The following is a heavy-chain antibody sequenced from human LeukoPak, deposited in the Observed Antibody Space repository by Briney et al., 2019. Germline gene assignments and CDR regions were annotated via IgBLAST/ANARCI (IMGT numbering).Heavy chain of an antibody. V-gene: IGHV3-21*01. D-gene: IGHD2-2*01. J-gene: IGHJ4*02. CDR2: IMSSTTDI. CDR1: GFTFSNYR. Sequence: GGSLRLFCAAPGFTFSNYRMNWVRQAPGKGLEWVSSIMSSTTDIYYVDSVKGQFTISRDNAKNSLYLQMNSLRVEDTAVYYCASGSTSFHYWGQGTLVSVSS. CDR3: ASGSTSFHY.